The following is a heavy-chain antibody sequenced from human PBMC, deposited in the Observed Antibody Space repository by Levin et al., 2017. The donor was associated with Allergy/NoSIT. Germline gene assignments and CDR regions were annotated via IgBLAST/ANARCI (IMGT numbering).Heavy chain of an antibody. CDR1: GGSISSSSYY. CDR2: IYYSGST. CDR3: AREGIQLWLLGPDAFDI. V-gene: IGHV4-39*07. D-gene: IGHD5-18*01. J-gene: IGHJ3*02. Sequence: SQTLSLTCTVSGGSISSSSYYWGWIRQPPGKGLEWIGSIYYSGSTYYNPSLKSRVTISVDTSKNQFSLKLSSVTAADTAVYYCAREGIQLWLLGPDAFDIWGQGTMVTVSS.